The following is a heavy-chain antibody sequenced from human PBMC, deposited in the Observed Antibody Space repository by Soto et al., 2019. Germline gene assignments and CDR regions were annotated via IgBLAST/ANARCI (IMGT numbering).Heavy chain of an antibody. CDR2: ISANNGDT. D-gene: IGHD3-10*01. J-gene: IGHJ6*02. V-gene: IGHV1-18*01. Sequence: ASVKVSCKASGDTFTSNAFTWARQAPGQGLEWMGWISANNGDTNYAQKFQGRATLTTDTSTSTAYMELRSLTSDDTAVYYCTRGGGSNYCGLDVWGQGTTVTVSS. CDR3: TRGGGSNYCGLDV. CDR1: GDTFTSNA.